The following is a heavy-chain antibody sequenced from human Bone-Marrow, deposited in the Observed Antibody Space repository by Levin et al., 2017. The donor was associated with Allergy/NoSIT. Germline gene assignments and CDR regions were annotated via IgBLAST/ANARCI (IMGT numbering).Heavy chain of an antibody. V-gene: IGHV5-51*01. CDR2: IQPGDSDV. CDR3: ARTYSSSWYGWFDP. Sequence: GASVKVSCKASGYSFTRYWIGWVRQMPGKGLEWMGIIQPGDSDVRYSPSFQGQVTISVDRSITTAYLQWSSLKAADTAMYYCARTYSSSWYGWFDPWGQGTLVTVSS. D-gene: IGHD6-13*01. CDR1: GYSFTRYW. J-gene: IGHJ5*02.